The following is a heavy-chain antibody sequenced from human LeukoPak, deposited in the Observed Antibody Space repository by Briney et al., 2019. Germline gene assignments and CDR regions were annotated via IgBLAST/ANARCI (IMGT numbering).Heavy chain of an antibody. J-gene: IGHJ4*02. D-gene: IGHD1-1*01. CDR1: GGTFSSYA. V-gene: IGHV1-69*05. CDR3: ARVGRRNDGYDY. Sequence: ASVKVSCKASGGTFSSYAISWVRQAPGQGLEWMGGTIPIFGTANYAQKFQGRVTITTDESTSTAYMELSSPRSEDTAVYYCARVGRRNDGYDYWGQGTLVTVSS. CDR2: TIPIFGTA.